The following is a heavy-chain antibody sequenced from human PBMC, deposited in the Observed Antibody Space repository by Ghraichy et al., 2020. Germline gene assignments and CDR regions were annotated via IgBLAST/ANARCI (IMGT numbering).Heavy chain of an antibody. CDR2: ISSSSSYI. D-gene: IGHD2-2*01. CDR3: TTPGRGYCSSTNCYDGFDI. J-gene: IGHJ3*02. Sequence: GGSLRLSCAASGFTFSSYSMNWVRQAPGKGLEWVSSISSSSSYIYYADSVKGRFTISRDNAKNSLYLQMNSLRAEDTALYYCTTPGRGYCSSTNCYDGFDIWGQGTMVTVSS. CDR1: GFTFSSYS. V-gene: IGHV3-21*04.